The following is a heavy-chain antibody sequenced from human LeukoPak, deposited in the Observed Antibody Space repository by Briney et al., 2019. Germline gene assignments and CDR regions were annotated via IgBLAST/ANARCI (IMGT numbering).Heavy chain of an antibody. Sequence: SQTLSLTCTVSGGSISSGSYYWSWIRQPAGKGLEWIGRIYTSGSTNYNPSLKSRVTISVDTSKNQLSLKLSSVTAADTAVYYCARGRAARPGNWFDPWGQGTLVTVSS. CDR2: IYTSGST. V-gene: IGHV4-61*02. CDR1: GGSISSGSYY. D-gene: IGHD6-6*01. CDR3: ARGRAARPGNWFDP. J-gene: IGHJ5*02.